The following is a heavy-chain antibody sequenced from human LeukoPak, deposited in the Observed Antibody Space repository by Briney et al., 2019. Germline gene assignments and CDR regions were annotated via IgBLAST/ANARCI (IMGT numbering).Heavy chain of an antibody. Sequence: SETLSLTCTVSGGSISSGGYYWSWIRQHPGKGLEWIGYIYYSGSTYYNPSLKSRVTISVDTSKNQFSLKLSSVTAADTAVYYCARAVSTLYDFWSGYPTAHFDYWGQGTLVTVSS. V-gene: IGHV4-31*03. CDR2: IYYSGST. J-gene: IGHJ4*02. CDR3: ARAVSTLYDFWSGYPTAHFDY. D-gene: IGHD3-3*01. CDR1: GGSISSGGYY.